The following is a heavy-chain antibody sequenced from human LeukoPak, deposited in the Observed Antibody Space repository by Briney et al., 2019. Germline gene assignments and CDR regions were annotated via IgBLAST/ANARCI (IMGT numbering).Heavy chain of an antibody. Sequence: PGGSLRLSCAASGFTFSSYAMHWVRQAPGKGLEWVAVISYDGSNKYYADSVKGRFTISRDNSKNTLYLQMNSLRAEDTAVYYCAKKQVENSSGWYHYWGQGTLVTVSS. V-gene: IGHV3-30*04. J-gene: IGHJ4*02. D-gene: IGHD6-19*01. CDR2: ISYDGSNK. CDR3: AKKQVENSSGWYHY. CDR1: GFTFSSYA.